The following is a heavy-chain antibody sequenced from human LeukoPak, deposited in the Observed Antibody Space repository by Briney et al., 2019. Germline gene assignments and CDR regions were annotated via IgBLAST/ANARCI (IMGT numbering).Heavy chain of an antibody. D-gene: IGHD3-22*01. Sequence: GASVKVSCKASGYTFTGYYMHWVRQAPGQGLEWMGWVNPNSGGTNYAQKFQGRVTMTRDTSISTAYMELSRLRSDDTAVYYCARPGHPYYYDSSGPSSDWGQGTLVTVSS. J-gene: IGHJ4*02. V-gene: IGHV1-2*02. CDR2: VNPNSGGT. CDR3: ARPGHPYYYDSSGPSSD. CDR1: GYTFTGYY.